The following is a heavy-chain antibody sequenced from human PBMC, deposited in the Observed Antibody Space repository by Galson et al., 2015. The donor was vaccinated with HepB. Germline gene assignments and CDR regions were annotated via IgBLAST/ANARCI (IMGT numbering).Heavy chain of an antibody. CDR1: GFTFSSYW. CDR3: AIEEKYDFWSGYRYYYGMDV. J-gene: IGHJ6*02. Sequence: SLRLSCAASGFTFSSYWMSWVRQAPGKGREWVANIKQDGSKKYYVDSVKGRFTISRDNAKNSLYLQMNSLRAEDTAVYYCAIEEKYDFWSGYRYYYGMDVWGQGTTVTVSS. V-gene: IGHV3-7*03. CDR2: IKQDGSKK. D-gene: IGHD3-3*01.